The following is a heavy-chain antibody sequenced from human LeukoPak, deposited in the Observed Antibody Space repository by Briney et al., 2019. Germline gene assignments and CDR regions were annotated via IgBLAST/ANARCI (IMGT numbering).Heavy chain of an antibody. J-gene: IGHJ4*02. CDR3: AKDGGELLPNDY. V-gene: IGHV3-30*02. CDR2: IRYDGSNK. CDR1: GFTLSSKG. Sequence: GGSLRLSCAASGFTLSSKGMHWVREAPGKGLEWVAFIRYDGSNKYYADSVEGRFTISRDNSKNTLYLQMNSLRAEDTAVYYCAKDGGELLPNDYWGQGTLVTVSS. D-gene: IGHD1-26*01.